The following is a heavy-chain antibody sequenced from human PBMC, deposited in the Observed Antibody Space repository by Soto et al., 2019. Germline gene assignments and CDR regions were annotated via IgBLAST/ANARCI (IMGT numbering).Heavy chain of an antibody. CDR1: GFSLSTSGVG. V-gene: IGHV2-5*02. CDR3: AHTQLNYYGSGTYYFDY. CDR2: IYWDDDK. J-gene: IGHJ4*02. Sequence: QITLKESGPTLVKATQTLTLTCTFSGFSLSTSGVGVGWIRQPPGKALEWLALIYWDDDKRYSPSLKSRLTITKDTSKTQVVLIMTNMDPVDTATYYCAHTQLNYYGSGTYYFDYWGQGTLVTVSS. D-gene: IGHD3-10*01.